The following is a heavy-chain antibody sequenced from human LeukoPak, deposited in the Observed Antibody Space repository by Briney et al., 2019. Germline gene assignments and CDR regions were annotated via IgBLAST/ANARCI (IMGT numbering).Heavy chain of an antibody. D-gene: IGHD2-2*01. V-gene: IGHV3-23*01. J-gene: IGHJ3*02. Sequence: PGGSLRLSCAASGFTFSSYDMTWVRQAPGRGLEWVSSIRPSGDNTYYGDSVKGRFTISRDNSKNTLYLQMNSLRAEDTAVYYCAKVKGAAMGPDAFDIWGQGTMVTVSS. CDR2: IRPSGDNT. CDR3: AKVKGAAMGPDAFDI. CDR1: GFTFSSYD.